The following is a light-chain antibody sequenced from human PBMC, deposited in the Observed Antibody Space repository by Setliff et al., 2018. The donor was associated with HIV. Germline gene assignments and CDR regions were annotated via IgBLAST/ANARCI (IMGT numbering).Light chain of an antibody. CDR3: SSFAGSVYV. J-gene: IGLJ1*01. CDR1: SSDVGGYNY. CDR2: DVN. Sequence: QSVLTQPPSASGSPGQSVTISCTGTSSDVGGYNYVSWYQRHPGKAPKLMIYDVNKRPSGVPDRFSGSKSGNTASLTVSGLQADDEADYYCSSFAGSVYVFGTGTKVTVL. V-gene: IGLV2-8*01.